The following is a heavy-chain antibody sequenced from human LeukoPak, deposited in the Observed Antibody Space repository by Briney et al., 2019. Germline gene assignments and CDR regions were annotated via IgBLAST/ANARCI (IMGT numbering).Heavy chain of an antibody. Sequence: PSETLSLTCTVSGGSISSYYWNWIRQPAGKGLEWIGRIYSSGSTNYNPSLKSRVTVSVDTSKNQFSLKLTSVTAADTAAYYCARDSAMGPPSFDYWGQGTLVTVSS. J-gene: IGHJ4*02. D-gene: IGHD1-26*01. CDR1: GGSISSYY. CDR2: IYSSGST. V-gene: IGHV4-4*07. CDR3: ARDSAMGPPSFDY.